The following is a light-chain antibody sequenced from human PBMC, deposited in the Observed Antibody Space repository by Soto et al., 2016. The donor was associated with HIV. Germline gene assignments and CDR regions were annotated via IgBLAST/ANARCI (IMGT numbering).Light chain of an antibody. J-gene: IGLJ2*01. CDR3: QVWDSSSDHVI. CDR2: DDS. Sequence: SYVLTQPPSVSVAPGQTAKITCGRNNIGSKSVHWYQQKAGQAPVLVVYDDSDRPSGIPGRFSGSNSGNTATLTISRVEAADEADYYCQVWDSSSDHVIFGGGTKLTV. V-gene: IGLV3-21*02. CDR1: NIGSKS.